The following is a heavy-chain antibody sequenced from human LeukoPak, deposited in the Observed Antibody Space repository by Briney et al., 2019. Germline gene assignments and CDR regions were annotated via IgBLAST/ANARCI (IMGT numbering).Heavy chain of an antibody. D-gene: IGHD4-11*01. J-gene: IGHJ4*02. Sequence: PGGSLRLSCSASGFTFRTHSMHWVRQAPGKGLEYVSTIGYGFNTDYADSVKGRFTISRDNSRNILYLQMTSLRTEDTAVYYCVKDLDGAYSFDYWGQGTLVTVSS. CDR3: VKDLDGAYSFDY. CDR2: IGYGFNT. CDR1: GFTFRTHS. V-gene: IGHV3-64D*06.